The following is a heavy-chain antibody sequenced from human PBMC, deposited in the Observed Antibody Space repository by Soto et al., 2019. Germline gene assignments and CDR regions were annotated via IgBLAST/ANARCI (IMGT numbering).Heavy chain of an antibody. CDR2: ISGSGGST. CDR3: AKGVAKNFYYYGSDV. V-gene: IGHV3-23*01. Sequence: PGGSLRLSCAASGFTFSTYAMSWVRQAPGKGLEWVSAISGSGGSTYYADSVKGRFTISRDNSKNTLYLQMNSLRAEDTAIYYCAKGVAKNFYYYGSDVWGQGTTVTVSS. J-gene: IGHJ6*02. CDR1: GFTFSTYA. D-gene: IGHD3-3*01.